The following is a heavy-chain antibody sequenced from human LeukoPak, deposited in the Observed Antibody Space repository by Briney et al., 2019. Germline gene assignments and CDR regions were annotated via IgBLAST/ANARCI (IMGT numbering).Heavy chain of an antibody. J-gene: IGHJ4*02. CDR3: VRDYFRGDIVATIMYF. CDR1: GYMFTDNY. V-gene: IGHV1-2*02. CDR2: INPNNGGT. Sequence: ASVKVSCKASGYMFTDNYMHCGRQAPGQGLEWMGWINPNNGGTNYAQKFQGRVTMTRDTSISTAYMELSRLTSDDTAVYYCVRDYFRGDIVATIMYFWGQGTLVTVSS. D-gene: IGHD5-12*01.